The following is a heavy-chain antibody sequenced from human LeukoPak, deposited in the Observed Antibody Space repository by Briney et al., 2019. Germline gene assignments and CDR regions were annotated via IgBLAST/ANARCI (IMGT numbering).Heavy chain of an antibody. CDR2: ISSSSSTI. J-gene: IGHJ4*02. CDR1: GFTFSSYS. CDR3: AREGGYGRAPTFDY. V-gene: IGHV3-48*01. Sequence: GGSLRLSCAASGFTFSSYSMNWVRQAPGKGLEWVSHISSSSSTIYYADSVKGRFTISRDNSKNTLYLQMNSLRAEDTAVYYCAREGGYGRAPTFDYWGQGTLVTVSS. D-gene: IGHD5-12*01.